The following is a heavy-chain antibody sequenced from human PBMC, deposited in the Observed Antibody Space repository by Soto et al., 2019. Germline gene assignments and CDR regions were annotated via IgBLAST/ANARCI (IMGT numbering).Heavy chain of an antibody. CDR3: ARGGDRFDGMDF. Sequence: GGSLRLSCAASGFGFNGYDMHWVRQAPGKNLEWVAAISTAGDTYYLGSVKGRFTISREDAKNSLSLQMNSLRVGDTAVYYCARGGDRFDGMDFWGQGTTVTVSS. CDR2: ISTAGDT. D-gene: IGHD3-16*01. J-gene: IGHJ6*02. CDR1: GFGFNGYD. V-gene: IGHV3-13*01.